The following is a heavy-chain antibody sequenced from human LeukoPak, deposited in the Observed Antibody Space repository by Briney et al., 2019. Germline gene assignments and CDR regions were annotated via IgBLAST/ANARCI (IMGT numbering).Heavy chain of an antibody. CDR3: AEDGIRDFDWLGPKTTYYFDY. CDR2: IRRSGRTI. J-gene: IGHJ4*02. Sequence: GGSRRLSCAASGFTFSSYEMNWVRRAPGNVPQWVSYIRRSGRTIYYADSVKGRFTISRDNAKNALYLQMNSLRAEDTAFFFQAEDGIRDFDWLGPKTTYYFDYWGQGTLVTVSS. CDR1: GFTFSSYE. V-gene: IGHV3-48*03. D-gene: IGHD3-9*01.